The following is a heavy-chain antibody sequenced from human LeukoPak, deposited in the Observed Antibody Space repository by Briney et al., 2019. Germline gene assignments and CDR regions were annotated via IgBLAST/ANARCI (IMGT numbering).Heavy chain of an antibody. V-gene: IGHV3-48*03. J-gene: IGHJ6*04. D-gene: IGHD6-19*01. CDR2: ICSGGSNI. CDR3: AIEWKEWLVPTYYYYGMDV. Sequence: GGALRLSWATSGFTFSRYELNWDRQGPGEGVEGGSYICSGGSNIYYADTVKGRCTIYRDNAGNTLYLQMISQRAEGTAMYYCAIEWKEWLVPTYYYYGMDVWGKGTSVTVSS. CDR1: GFTFSRYE.